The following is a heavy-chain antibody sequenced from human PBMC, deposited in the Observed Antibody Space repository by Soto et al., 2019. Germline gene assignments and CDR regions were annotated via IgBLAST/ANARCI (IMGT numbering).Heavy chain of an antibody. CDR3: TKAGANWFDP. V-gene: IGHV3-23*01. CDR2: ISGDGGGT. J-gene: IGHJ5*02. Sequence: EVQVLESGGGLVQPGASLRLSCAASGFTFSNYAMSWVRQAPGRGLEWVSTISGDGGGTFYADSVKGRFTISRDNSRNTLYLQMTSLRAEDAALYYCTKAGANWFDPWGQGTLVTVSS. CDR1: GFTFSNYA. D-gene: IGHD1-26*01.